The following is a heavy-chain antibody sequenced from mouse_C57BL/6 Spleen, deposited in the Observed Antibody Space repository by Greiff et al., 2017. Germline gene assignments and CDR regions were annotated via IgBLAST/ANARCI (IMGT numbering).Heavy chain of an antibody. CDR2: ISSGGDYI. Sequence: EVKLVESGGGLVQPGGSLKLSCAASGFTFSSYAMSWVRQTPEKRLEWVAYISSGGDYIYYADTVKGRFSISRDNARKNLYLQVSRQKSMYTSRDFCSRRGSPPPGAMDRGGRGTSDSVST. CDR3: SRRGSPPPGAMDR. CDR1: GFTFSSYA. V-gene: IGHV5S21*01. J-gene: IGHJ4*01.